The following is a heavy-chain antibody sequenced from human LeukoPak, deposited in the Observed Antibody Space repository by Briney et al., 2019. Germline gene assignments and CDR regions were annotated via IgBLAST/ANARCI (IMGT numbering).Heavy chain of an antibody. J-gene: IGHJ3*02. CDR3: ARELKVGASAAFDI. D-gene: IGHD1-26*01. CDR1: GYTFTSYG. CDR2: ISAYNGNT. Sequence: GPVKVSCKASGYTFTSYGISWVRQAPGQGLEWMGWISAYNGNTNYAQKLQGRVTMTTDTSTSTAYMELRSLRSDDTAVYYCARELKVGASAAFDIWGQGTMVTVSS. V-gene: IGHV1-18*01.